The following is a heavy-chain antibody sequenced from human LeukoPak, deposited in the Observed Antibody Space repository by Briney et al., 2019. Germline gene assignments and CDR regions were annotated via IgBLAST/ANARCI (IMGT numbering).Heavy chain of an antibody. Sequence: EASVKVSCKASGYTFTSYDINWVRQATGQGLEWMGWMNPNSGNTGYAQKFQGRVTMTRNTSISTAYMELSSLRSDDTAVYYCASSVVQGVIIKYWGQGTLVTVSS. V-gene: IGHV1-8*01. J-gene: IGHJ4*02. CDR2: MNPNSGNT. D-gene: IGHD3-10*01. CDR1: GYTFTSYD. CDR3: ASSVVQGVIIKY.